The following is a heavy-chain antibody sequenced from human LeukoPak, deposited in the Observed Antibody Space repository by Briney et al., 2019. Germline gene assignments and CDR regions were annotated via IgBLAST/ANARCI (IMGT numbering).Heavy chain of an antibody. CDR1: GGSFSGYY. CDR3: ATRELLWFGESLYGMDV. V-gene: IGHV4-34*01. Sequence: PSETLSLTCAVYGGSFSGYYWSWIRQPPGKGLEWIGEINHSGSTNYNPSLKSRVTISVDTSKNQFSLKLSSVTAADTAVYYCATRELLWFGESLYGMDVWGQGTTVTVSS. CDR2: INHSGST. J-gene: IGHJ6*02. D-gene: IGHD3-10*01.